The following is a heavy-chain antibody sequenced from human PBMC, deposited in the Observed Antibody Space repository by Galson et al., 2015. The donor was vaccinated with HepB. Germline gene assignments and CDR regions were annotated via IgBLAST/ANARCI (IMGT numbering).Heavy chain of an antibody. CDR1: GYTFTNYV. Sequence: SVKVSCKASGYTFTNYVIIWVRQAPGQGLEWMGCISAYNGNTDYAQKFQGRVTLTTDTSTSTAYMDLRSLKSDDTAVYYCARSPPRTPLTVFGVDPSYFDYWGQGTLVTVSS. J-gene: IGHJ4*02. D-gene: IGHD3-3*01. V-gene: IGHV1-18*01. CDR3: ARSPPRTPLTVFGVDPSYFDY. CDR2: ISAYNGNT.